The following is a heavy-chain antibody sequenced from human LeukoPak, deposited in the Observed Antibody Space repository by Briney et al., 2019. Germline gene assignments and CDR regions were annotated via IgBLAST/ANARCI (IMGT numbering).Heavy chain of an antibody. CDR1: GFSFSTYW. D-gene: IGHD6-19*01. CDR2: INPDEAYL. CDR3: ARLSCGWCLGGPFDL. J-gene: IGHJ4*02. V-gene: IGHV3-74*01. Sequence: GGSLRLSCVASGFSFSTYWMHWVRQAPGKGLVWVSRINPDEAYLDYADSVKGRFTISRDNAKDTLYLQMNSLRVEDTAVYYCARLSCGWCLGGPFDLWGQGILVTVSS.